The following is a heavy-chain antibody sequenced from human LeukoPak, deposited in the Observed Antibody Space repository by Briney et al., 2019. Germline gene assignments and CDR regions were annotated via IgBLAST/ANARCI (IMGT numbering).Heavy chain of an antibody. CDR2: ISSNGGST. D-gene: IGHD6-13*01. Sequence: PGGSLRLSCAASGFTFSSCAMHWVRQAPGKGLEYVSAISSNGGSTYYANSVKGRFTISRDNSKNTLYLQMGSLRAEDMAVYYCARGPDSLTAAAGTGYFQHWGQGTLVTVSS. V-gene: IGHV3-64*01. CDR3: ARGPDSLTAAAGTGYFQH. J-gene: IGHJ1*01. CDR1: GFTFSSCA.